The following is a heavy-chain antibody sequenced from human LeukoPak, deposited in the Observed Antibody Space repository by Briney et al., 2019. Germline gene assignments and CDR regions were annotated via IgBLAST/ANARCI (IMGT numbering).Heavy chain of an antibody. D-gene: IGHD6-6*01. Sequence: TSETLSLTCTVSGGSISSYYWSWIRQPAGKGLEWIGRIYTSGSTNYNPSLKSRVTMSVDTSKNQFSLKLSSVTAADTAVYYCARLAIAARPSYYYYYGMDVWGQGTTVTVSS. J-gene: IGHJ6*02. CDR3: ARLAIAARPSYYYYYGMDV. CDR2: IYTSGST. CDR1: GGSISSYY. V-gene: IGHV4-4*07.